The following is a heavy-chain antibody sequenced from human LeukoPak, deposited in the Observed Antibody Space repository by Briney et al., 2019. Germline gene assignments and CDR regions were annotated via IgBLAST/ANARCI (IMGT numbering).Heavy chain of an antibody. CDR3: ARVGILWFGEFFDY. D-gene: IGHD3-10*01. CDR1: GFTFSSYS. V-gene: IGHV3-48*01. J-gene: IGHJ4*02. Sequence: QSGGSLRLSCAASGFTFSSYSMNWVRQAPGKGLEWVSYISSSSSTIYYADSVKGRFTISRDNAKNSLYLQMNSLRAEDTAVYYCARVGILWFGEFFDYWGQGTLVTVSS. CDR2: ISSSSSTI.